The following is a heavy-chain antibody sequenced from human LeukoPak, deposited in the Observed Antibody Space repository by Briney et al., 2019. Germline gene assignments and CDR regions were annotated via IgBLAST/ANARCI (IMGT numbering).Heavy chain of an antibody. J-gene: IGHJ4*02. CDR2: IYYSGST. Sequence: SQTLSLTCTVSGGSISSGDYYWSWIRQPPGKGLEWIGYIYYSGSTYYHPSLKSRVTISVDTSKNQFSLKLSSVTAADTAVYYCARSQVGYSYGYFVYWGQGTLVTVSS. D-gene: IGHD5-18*01. CDR1: GGSISSGDYY. V-gene: IGHV4-30-4*01. CDR3: ARSQVGYSYGYFVY.